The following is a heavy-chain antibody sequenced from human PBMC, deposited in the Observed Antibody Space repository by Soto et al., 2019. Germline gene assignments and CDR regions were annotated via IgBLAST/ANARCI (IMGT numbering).Heavy chain of an antibody. CDR2: INHSGST. D-gene: IGHD4-17*01. J-gene: IGHJ4*02. CDR3: ARGQEVTTVTNFFDY. CDR1: GGSFSGYY. V-gene: IGHV4-34*01. Sequence: QVQLQQWGAGLLKPSETLSLTCAVYGGSFSGYYWSWIRQPPGKGLEWIGEINHSGSTNYNPSLKSRGTISVDTSKNQFSLKLSSVTAADTAVYYCARGQEVTTVTNFFDYWGQGTLVTVSS.